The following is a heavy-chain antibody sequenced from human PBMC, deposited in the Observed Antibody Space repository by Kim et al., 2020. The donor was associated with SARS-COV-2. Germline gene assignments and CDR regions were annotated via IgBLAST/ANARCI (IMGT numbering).Heavy chain of an antibody. CDR3: AKKVNGIFDY. V-gene: IGHV3-23*01. Sequence: TYYAESVRGRLSITRDNSKNAVFLQTNSLTGEDAAIYYCAKKVNGIFDYWGQGALVTVSS. CDR2: T. J-gene: IGHJ4*02. D-gene: IGHD1-20*01.